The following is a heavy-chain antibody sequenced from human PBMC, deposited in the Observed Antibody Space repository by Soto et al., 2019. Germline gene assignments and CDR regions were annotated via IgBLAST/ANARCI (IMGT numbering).Heavy chain of an antibody. CDR1: GYTFTSYG. J-gene: IGHJ4*02. D-gene: IGHD6-13*01. CDR3: ARVLGIAAAGDY. CDR2: ISAYHGNT. Sequence: ASVKVSCKASGYTFTSYGFNWMRQAPGQGLEWMGWISAYHGNTNFAQKFQGRVTMTTDTSTSTSYMELRSLRFDDTAVYYFARVLGIAAAGDYWRQGTLVTVSS. V-gene: IGHV1-18*04.